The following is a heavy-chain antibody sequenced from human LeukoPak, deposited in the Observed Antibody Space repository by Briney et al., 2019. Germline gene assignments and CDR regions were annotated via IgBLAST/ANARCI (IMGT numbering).Heavy chain of an antibody. Sequence: PGGSLRLSCAASGFTFSGSAMHWVCQASGKGLEWVGRIRSKVNSYATAYAASVKGRFTISRDNAKNSLYLQMNSLRAEDTALYYCARARMTSSSWYDDAFDIWGQGTMVTVSS. CDR3: ARARMTSSSWYDDAFDI. D-gene: IGHD6-13*01. CDR1: GFTFSGSA. CDR2: IRSKVNSYAT. V-gene: IGHV3-73*01. J-gene: IGHJ3*02.